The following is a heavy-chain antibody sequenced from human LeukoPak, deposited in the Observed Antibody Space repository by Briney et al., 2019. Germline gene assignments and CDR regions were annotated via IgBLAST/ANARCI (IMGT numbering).Heavy chain of an antibody. Sequence: ASVKVSCKASGYTFTSYGISWVRQAPGQGLEWMGSISPYTGNTRYAERFQDRVIMTTDTSTRTAYMELRSLRSDDTAVFYCARDQYDSVWGSYRPYFDYWGQGTLVTVSS. D-gene: IGHD3-16*02. CDR2: ISPYTGNT. J-gene: IGHJ4*02. V-gene: IGHV1-18*04. CDR3: ARDQYDSVWGSYRPYFDY. CDR1: GYTFTSYG.